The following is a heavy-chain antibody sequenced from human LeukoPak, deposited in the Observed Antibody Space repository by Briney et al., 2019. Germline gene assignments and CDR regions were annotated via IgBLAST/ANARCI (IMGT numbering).Heavy chain of an antibody. CDR3: AKDIVPDSGWDLDY. Sequence: GGSLRLSCAASGFTFSTYSMTWVRQSPGKGLEWVASIYGSGERTFYADSVKDRFILYRDNSRNTVYLEMNNLRVEDTAVYYCAKDIVPDSGWDLDYWGRGTLVTVSS. J-gene: IGHJ4*02. D-gene: IGHD6-19*01. CDR1: GFTFSTYS. CDR2: IYGSGERT. V-gene: IGHV3-23*01.